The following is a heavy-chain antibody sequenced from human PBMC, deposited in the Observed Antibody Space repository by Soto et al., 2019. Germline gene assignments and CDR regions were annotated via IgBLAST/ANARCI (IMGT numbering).Heavy chain of an antibody. J-gene: IGHJ6*02. D-gene: IGHD3-22*01. V-gene: IGHV3-33*01. CDR1: GFTFSRYG. CDR2: IWYDGSNK. Sequence: GGSLRLSCAASGFTFSRYGMHWVRQAPGKGLEWVAVIWYDGSNKYYADSVKGRFAISRDNSKNTLYLQMNSLRAEDTAVYYCATTSIVPRRYYYDSSGRTPYYYYYGMDVWGQGTTVTVSS. CDR3: ATTSIVPRRYYYDSSGRTPYYYYYGMDV.